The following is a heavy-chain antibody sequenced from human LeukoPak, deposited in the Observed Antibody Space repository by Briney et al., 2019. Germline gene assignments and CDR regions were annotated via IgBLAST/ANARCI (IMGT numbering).Heavy chain of an antibody. CDR2: TYYRSKWYN. CDR1: GDSVSSNSAA. V-gene: IGHV6-1*01. CDR3: ARGGAMVRGVSHFDY. Sequence: SQTLSLTCVLSGDSVSSNSAAWNWIRQSPSRGLEWLGRTYYRSKWYNDYAVSVKSRITINPDTSKNQLSLQLNSVTPEDTAVYYCARGGAMVRGVSHFDYWGQGTLVTVSS. J-gene: IGHJ4*02. D-gene: IGHD3-10*01.